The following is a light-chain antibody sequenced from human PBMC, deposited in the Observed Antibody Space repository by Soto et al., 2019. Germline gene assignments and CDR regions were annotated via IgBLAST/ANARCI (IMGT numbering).Light chain of an antibody. CDR3: QQYNNWPLT. CDR2: GAS. CDR1: QSGSSN. Sequence: EIVMTQSPATLSVSLGERDTPSCRASQSGSSNLAWYQQKPGQAPRLLIYGASTRATGIPARFSGSGSGTEFTLTISSLQSEDFAVYYCQQYNNWPLTFGGGTKVEIK. V-gene: IGKV3D-15*01. J-gene: IGKJ4*01.